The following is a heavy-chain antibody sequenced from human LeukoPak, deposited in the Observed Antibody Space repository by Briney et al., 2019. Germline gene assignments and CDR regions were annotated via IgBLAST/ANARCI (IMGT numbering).Heavy chain of an antibody. J-gene: IGHJ4*02. D-gene: IGHD3-10*01. CDR3: AGNLWFGELLNDY. CDR1: GGSFSGYY. V-gene: IGHV4-34*01. Sequence: SETLSLTCAVYGGSFSGYYWSWIRQPPGKGLEWIGSIYYSGSTYYNPSLKSRVTISVDTSKNQFSLKLSSVTAADTAVYYCAGNLWFGELLNDYWGQGTLVTVSS. CDR2: IYYSGST.